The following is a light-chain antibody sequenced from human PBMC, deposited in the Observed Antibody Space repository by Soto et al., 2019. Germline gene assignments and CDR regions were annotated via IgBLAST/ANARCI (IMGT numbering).Light chain of an antibody. J-gene: IGKJ2*01. CDR2: AAS. CDR1: QNIIFY. CDR3: QQSYTTPVYT. V-gene: IGKV1-39*01. Sequence: INMTQSQSSLSPFLGDRFTITCRASQNIIFYLNWYQLKPGKAPKLLIYAASNLQSGVPSRFSGSGSGTEFTLTISSLQPEDFATYFCQQSYTTPVYTFGQGTKVDIK.